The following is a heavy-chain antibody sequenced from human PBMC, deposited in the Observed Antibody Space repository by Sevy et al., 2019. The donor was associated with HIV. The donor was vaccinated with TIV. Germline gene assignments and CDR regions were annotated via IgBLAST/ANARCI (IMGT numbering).Heavy chain of an antibody. D-gene: IGHD3-3*01. J-gene: IGHJ6*02. V-gene: IGHV3-21*01. CDR3: ASDLIYDFWSGSRAKNYYYYGMDV. CDR2: ISSSSSYI. Sequence: GGSLRLSCAASGFTFSSYSMNWVRQAPGKGLEWVSSISSSSSYIYYADPVKGRFTISRDNAKNSLYLQMNSLRAEDTTVYYCASDLIYDFWSGSRAKNYYYYGMDVWGQGTTVTVSS. CDR1: GFTFSSYS.